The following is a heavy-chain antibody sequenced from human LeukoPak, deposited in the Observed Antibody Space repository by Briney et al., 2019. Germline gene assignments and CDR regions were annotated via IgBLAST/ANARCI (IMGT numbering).Heavy chain of an antibody. V-gene: IGHV3-7*05. D-gene: IGHD4-11*01. Sequence: GGSLRLSCAASGFTFRSYWMAWVRQAPGKGLEWVANIKSDGSETYYGDSVRGRFTISRDNAENSLYLQMNSLRAEDTAVYYCARDHDYSKDHWGQGTLVTVSS. CDR1: GFTFRSYW. CDR2: IKSDGSET. J-gene: IGHJ4*02. CDR3: ARDHDYSKDH.